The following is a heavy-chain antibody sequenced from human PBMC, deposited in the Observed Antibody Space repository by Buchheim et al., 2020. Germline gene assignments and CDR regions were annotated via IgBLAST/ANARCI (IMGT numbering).Heavy chain of an antibody. J-gene: IGHJ4*02. CDR3: ARATFSTGGYYEDLDV. Sequence: QVRLVQSGAEVKKPGASVKVSCKGSGYTFFSYDIHWIRQATGQGLEWMGWMNPGSGNTGYSQKFQGRVSMTKSTSMSTAYLELSGLKSEDTGVYFCARATFSTGGYYEDLDVWGQGTL. CDR1: GYTFFSYD. V-gene: IGHV1-8*02. CDR2: MNPGSGNT. D-gene: IGHD3-16*01.